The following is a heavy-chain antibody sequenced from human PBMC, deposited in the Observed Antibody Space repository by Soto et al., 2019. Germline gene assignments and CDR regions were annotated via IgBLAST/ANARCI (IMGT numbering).Heavy chain of an antibody. CDR3: ARSQGSSTSLEIYYYYYYGMDV. CDR1: GGTFGSYA. D-gene: IGHD2-2*01. J-gene: IGHJ6*02. CDR2: IIPIPGTA. V-gene: IGHV1-69*01. Sequence: QVQLVQSGAEVKKPGSSLKVSCKASGGTFGSYAISWVRQAPGQGLEWMGGIIPIPGTANYAQKVQGRVTIAVDESTSTAFMELGSLRSEDTAVYYCARSQGSSTSLEIYYYYYYGMDVWGQGTTVTVSS.